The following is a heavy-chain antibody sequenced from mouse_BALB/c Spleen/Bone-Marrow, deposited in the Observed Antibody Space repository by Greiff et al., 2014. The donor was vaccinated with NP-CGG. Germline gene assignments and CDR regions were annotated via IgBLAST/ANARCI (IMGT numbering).Heavy chain of an antibody. V-gene: IGHV5-6*02. D-gene: IGHD2-1*01. Sequence: DVMLVESGGDLVRPGGSLKLSCVASGFTFSRYGMSWVRQTPDKRLEWVANISSGGSYTYYPDSVKGRFTISRDNARNTLYLHMSSLKSEDTAMYYCARQYGNLGVMDYWGQGTSVTVSS. J-gene: IGHJ4*01. CDR3: ARQYGNLGVMDY. CDR2: ISSGGSYT. CDR1: GFTFSRYG.